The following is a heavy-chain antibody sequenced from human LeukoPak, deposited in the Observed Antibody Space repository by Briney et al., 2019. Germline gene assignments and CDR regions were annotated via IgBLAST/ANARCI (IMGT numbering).Heavy chain of an antibody. CDR2: IYYSGST. CDR1: GGSVSSGSYY. J-gene: IGHJ6*04. V-gene: IGHV4-61*01. Sequence: SETLSLTCTVSGGSVSSGSYYWSWIRQPPGKGLEWIGYIYYSGSTNYNPSLKSRVTISVDTSKNQFSLKLSSVTAADTAVYYCARDPLPADRYYYYGMDVWGKGTTVTVSS. D-gene: IGHD2-2*01. CDR3: ARDPLPADRYYYYGMDV.